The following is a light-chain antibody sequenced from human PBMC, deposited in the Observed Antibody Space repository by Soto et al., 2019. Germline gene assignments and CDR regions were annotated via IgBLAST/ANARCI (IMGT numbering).Light chain of an antibody. J-gene: IGKJ1*01. Sequence: EIVMTQSQDMFSVSPWERATLSCSASQSVSSSYLAWYQQKPGQAPRLLIYAASSRATGIPDRFSGSGSGTDFTLIISRLEPEDFAVYYCQQYGYSPRTFGQGTKVDIK. V-gene: IGKV3-20*01. CDR1: QSVSSSY. CDR3: QQYGYSPRT. CDR2: AAS.